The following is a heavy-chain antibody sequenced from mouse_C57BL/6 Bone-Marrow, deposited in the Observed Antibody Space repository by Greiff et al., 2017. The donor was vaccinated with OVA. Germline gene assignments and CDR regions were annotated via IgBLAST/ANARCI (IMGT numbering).Heavy chain of an antibody. Sequence: QVTLKESDPGILQPSQTLSLTCSFSGFSLSTFGMGVGWIRQPSGKGLEWLAHIWWDDDKYYNPALKSRLTISKDTSKNQGFLKIANVDTADTATYYCARIAYYDYDLYYAMDYWGQGTSVTVSS. V-gene: IGHV8-8*01. D-gene: IGHD2-4*01. CDR3: ARIAYYDYDLYYAMDY. CDR1: GFSLSTFGMG. J-gene: IGHJ4*01. CDR2: IWWDDDK.